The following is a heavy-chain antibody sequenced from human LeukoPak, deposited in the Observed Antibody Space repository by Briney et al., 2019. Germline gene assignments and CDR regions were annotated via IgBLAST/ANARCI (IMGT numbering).Heavy chain of an antibody. CDR1: GFTFSSYS. J-gene: IGHJ4*02. CDR3: ASIDDSSGYYYEY. Sequence: GGSLRLSCAASGFTFSSYSMNWVRQAPGKGLGWVSYISSSSSTIYYADSVKGRFTISKDNAKNALYLQMNSLRAEDTAVYYCASIDDSSGYYYEYWGQGTLVTVSS. CDR2: ISSSSSTI. D-gene: IGHD3-22*01. V-gene: IGHV3-48*04.